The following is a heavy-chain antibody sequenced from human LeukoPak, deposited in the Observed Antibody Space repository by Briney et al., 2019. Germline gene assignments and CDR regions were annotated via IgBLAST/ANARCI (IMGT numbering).Heavy chain of an antibody. CDR2: IYSDDRT. CDR1: GXTASSNY. D-gene: IGHD2-8*01. J-gene: IGHJ3*02. CDR3: AREVMAKRRAFDI. Sequence: GASLRLSCSASGXTASSNYMSWVRQAPGKGLEWVSVIYSDDRTYYADSVKGRFTISRHTSKKTLYLQMNSLRAEDTAVYYCAREVMAKRRAFDIWGQGTVVTVSS. V-gene: IGHV3-53*04.